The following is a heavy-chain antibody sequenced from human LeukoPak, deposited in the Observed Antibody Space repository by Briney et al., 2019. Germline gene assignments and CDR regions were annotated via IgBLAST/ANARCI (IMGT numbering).Heavy chain of an antibody. CDR3: ARDQGQGAFDI. CDR2: IGTAGDT. V-gene: IGHV3-13*01. Sequence: GGSLRLSCAASGFTFSSYDMHWVRQATGKGLEWVSAIGTAGDTYYPGSVKGRLTISRENAKNSLYLQMNSLRAGDTAVYYCARDQGQGAFDIWGQGTMVTVSS. J-gene: IGHJ3*02. CDR1: GFTFSSYD.